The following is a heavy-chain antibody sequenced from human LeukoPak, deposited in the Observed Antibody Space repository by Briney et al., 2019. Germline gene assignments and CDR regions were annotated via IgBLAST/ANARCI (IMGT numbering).Heavy chain of an antibody. CDR2: IYYSGST. CDR3: ARDLSLDY. D-gene: IGHD3-3*02. Sequence: SETLSLTCTVSGSSISSYYWTWIRQPPGKGLEWIGYIYYSGSTNYNPSLKSRVTISIDTSKKQFSLKLSSVTAADTAVYYCARDLSLDYWGQGTLVTVSS. CDR1: GSSISSYY. J-gene: IGHJ4*02. V-gene: IGHV4-59*01.